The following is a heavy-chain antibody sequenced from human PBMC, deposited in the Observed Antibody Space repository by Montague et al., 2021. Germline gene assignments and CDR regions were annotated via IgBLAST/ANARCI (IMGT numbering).Heavy chain of an antibody. D-gene: IGHD3-16*02. CDR2: ISHSGNT. J-gene: IGHJ4*02. CDR3: ARGSGGVFAYVRGTHRYARFDN. V-gene: IGHV4-34*01. CDR1: GGSFSSYY. Sequence: SETLSLTCAVSGGSFSSYYWNWIRQPPGKGLEWIGEISHSGNTEYNPSLKSRISLSVDTSKNQFSLNLTSLTAADTAVYYCARGSGGVFAYVRGTHRYARFDNWGQGTLVTVSS.